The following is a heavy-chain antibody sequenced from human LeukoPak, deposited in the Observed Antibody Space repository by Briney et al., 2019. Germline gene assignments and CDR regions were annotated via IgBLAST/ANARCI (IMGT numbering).Heavy chain of an antibody. V-gene: IGHV1-8*01. CDR1: GYSFTRYD. J-gene: IGHJ4*02. CDR2: MNPNSGNT. Sequence: ASVKVSCKASGYSFTRYDINWVRQATGQGLEWMGWMNPNSGNTGKSQKFQGRVTMTRNIATSTAYMELSSLTSEDTAVYFCARVMDPLYYYDSSGYVDYWGQGTLVTVSS. D-gene: IGHD3-22*01. CDR3: ARVMDPLYYYDSSGYVDY.